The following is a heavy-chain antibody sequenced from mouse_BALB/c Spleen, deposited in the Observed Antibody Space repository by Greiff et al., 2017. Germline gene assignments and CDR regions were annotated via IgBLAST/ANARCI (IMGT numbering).Heavy chain of an antibody. CDR1: GYTFTDYA. J-gene: IGHJ4*01. V-gene: IGHV1S137*01. CDR3: ARGRYGDYYAMDY. CDR2: ISTYYGDA. Sequence: QVHVKQSGAELVRPGVSVKISCKGSGYTFTDYAMHWVKQSHAKSLEWIGVISTYYGDASYNQKFKGKATMTVDKSSSTAYMELARLTSEDSAIYYCARGRYGDYYAMDYWGQGTSVTVSS. D-gene: IGHD1-1*02.